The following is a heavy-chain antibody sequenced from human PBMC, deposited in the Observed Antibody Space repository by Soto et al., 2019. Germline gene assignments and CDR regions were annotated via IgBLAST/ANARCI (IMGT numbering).Heavy chain of an antibody. Sequence: ASVKVSCKASGYTFTSYYMHWVRQAPGQGLEWMGIINPSGGSTSYAQKFQGRVTMTRDTSTSTVYMELSSLRSEDTAVYYCARGQSLAYCGGDCYSDSDYWGQGTLVTVSS. J-gene: IGHJ4*02. V-gene: IGHV1-46*01. CDR3: ARGQSLAYCGGDCYSDSDY. CDR1: GYTFTSYY. D-gene: IGHD2-21*02. CDR2: INPSGGST.